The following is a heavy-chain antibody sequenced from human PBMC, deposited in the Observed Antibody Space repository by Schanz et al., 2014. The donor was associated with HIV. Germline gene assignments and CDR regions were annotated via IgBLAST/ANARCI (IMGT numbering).Heavy chain of an antibody. CDR1: GENKRRKG. J-gene: IGHJ5*02. Sequence: QEKKEKKGEEGKKKGAKGKEGCKEKGENKRRKGIRGEGKEKGKGLEWMGWINAYKGNTNYAQKLQGRVTMTTDTSTSTAYMELRNLRSDDTAVYFCARDLRVEPAASDNWFDPWGQGTLVTVSS. D-gene: IGHD2-2*01. CDR3: ARDLRVEPAASDNWFDP. V-gene: IGHV1-18*01. CDR2: INAYKGNT.